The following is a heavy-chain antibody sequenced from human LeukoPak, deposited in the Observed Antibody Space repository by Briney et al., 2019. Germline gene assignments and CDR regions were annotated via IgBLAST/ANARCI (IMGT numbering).Heavy chain of an antibody. CDR3: ARVSSYDFWSGYFGWFDP. J-gene: IGHJ5*02. Sequence: ASVKVSCKASGGTFSSYAISWVRQAPGQGLEWMGWISAYNGNTNYAQKLQGRVTMTTDTSTSTAYMELRSLRSDDTAVYYCARVSSYDFWSGYFGWFDPWGQGTLVTVSS. D-gene: IGHD3-3*01. CDR2: ISAYNGNT. CDR1: GGTFSSYA. V-gene: IGHV1-18*01.